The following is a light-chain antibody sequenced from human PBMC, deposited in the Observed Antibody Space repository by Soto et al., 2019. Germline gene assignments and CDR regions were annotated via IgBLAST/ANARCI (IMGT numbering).Light chain of an antibody. Sequence: DIQMTQSPSTLSASVGGRVTITCRASQSISSWLAWYQQKPGKAPKLLICDASDLESGVPTRFSGSGSGTEFTLTISSLQPDDFATYYCQQYKTFPFTFGQGTKLEIK. CDR2: DAS. CDR3: QQYKTFPFT. J-gene: IGKJ2*01. CDR1: QSISSW. V-gene: IGKV1-5*01.